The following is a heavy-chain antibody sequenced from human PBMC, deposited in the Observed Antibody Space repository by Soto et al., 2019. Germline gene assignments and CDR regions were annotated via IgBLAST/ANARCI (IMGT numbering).Heavy chain of an antibody. CDR2: ISSNGGST. J-gene: IGHJ4*02. V-gene: IGHV3-64*04. Sequence: GGSLRLSCSASGFTFSSYAMHWVRQAPGKGLEYVSAISSNGGSTYYADSVKGRFTISRDNSKNTLYLQMSSLRAEDTAVYYCARYIVGAPDYWGQGTPVTVSS. CDR3: ARYIVGAPDY. D-gene: IGHD1-26*01. CDR1: GFTFSSYA.